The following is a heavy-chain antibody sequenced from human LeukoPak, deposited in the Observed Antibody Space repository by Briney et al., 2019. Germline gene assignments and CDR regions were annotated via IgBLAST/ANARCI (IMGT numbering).Heavy chain of an antibody. D-gene: IGHD3-3*01. CDR1: GYTLTDYY. V-gene: IGHV1-69-2*01. J-gene: IGHJ4*02. Sequence: ASVKISCKASGYTLTDYYMHWVQQAPGKGLEWMGRVDPEDGETIYAEKFQGRVTITADTSTDTAYMELSSLRSEDTAVYYCAPVLRFLEWPVFWGQGTLVTVSS. CDR3: APVLRFLEWPVF. CDR2: VDPEDGET.